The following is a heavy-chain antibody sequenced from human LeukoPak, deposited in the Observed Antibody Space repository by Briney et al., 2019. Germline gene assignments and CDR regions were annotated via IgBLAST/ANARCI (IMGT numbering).Heavy chain of an antibody. CDR2: IYPGDSNT. Sequence: GESLKISCKASGYSFTNYWIGWVRQMPGKGLEWMGIIYPGDSNTRYSPSFQDQVLISADKSVSTTYLHWGSLQASDTAMYFGARRGSSTSDAVDIWGQGTMVTVS. J-gene: IGHJ3*02. CDR3: ARRGSSTSDAVDI. V-gene: IGHV5-51*01. D-gene: IGHD3-10*01. CDR1: GYSFTNYW.